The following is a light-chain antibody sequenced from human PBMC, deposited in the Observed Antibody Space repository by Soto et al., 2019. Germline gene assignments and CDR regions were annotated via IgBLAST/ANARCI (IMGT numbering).Light chain of an antibody. V-gene: IGLV4-69*01. Sequence: QLVLTQSPSASASLGASVKLTCTLSSGHSSYAIAWHQQRPEKGPRYLMKLNSDGSHSKGDGIPDRFSGSSSGAERYLTISSLQSEDEADYYCQTWVTGMQVFGGGTKLTV. CDR3: QTWVTGMQV. J-gene: IGLJ2*01. CDR2: LNSDGSH. CDR1: SGHSSYA.